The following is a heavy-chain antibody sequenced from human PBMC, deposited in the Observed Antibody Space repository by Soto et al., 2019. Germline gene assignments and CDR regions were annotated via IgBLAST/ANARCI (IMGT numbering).Heavy chain of an antibody. CDR2: IIPIFGTA. D-gene: IGHD1-7*01. V-gene: IGHV1-69*01. CDR1: GGTFSSYA. Sequence: QVQLVQSGAEVKKPGSSVKVSCKASGGTFSSYAISWVRQAPGQGLEWMGGIIPIFGTANYAQKIQGRVKITADESTSTAYMELSSLRAEDTAVYYCARSANWNYAKYFDYWGQGTLVTVSS. CDR3: ARSANWNYAKYFDY. J-gene: IGHJ4*02.